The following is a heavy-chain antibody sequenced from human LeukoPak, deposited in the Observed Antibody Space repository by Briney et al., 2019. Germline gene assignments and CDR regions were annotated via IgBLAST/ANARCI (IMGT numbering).Heavy chain of an antibody. CDR2: XXXDLNVK. CDR3: AREGYYGSGSPPSLYFDY. V-gene: IGHV3-30-3*01. Sequence: GGSLRLSCAASGFTFRNXXIHWVRQAPGKGLEWVXXXXXDLNVKLYADSVKGRFTISRDNSRSTLYLQMNSLRPEDTAIYYCAREGYYGSGSPPSLYFDYWGQGTLVTVSS. CDR1: GFTFRNXX. J-gene: IGHJ4*02. D-gene: IGHD3-10*01.